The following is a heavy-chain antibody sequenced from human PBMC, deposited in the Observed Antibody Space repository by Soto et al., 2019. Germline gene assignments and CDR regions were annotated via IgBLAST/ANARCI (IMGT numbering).Heavy chain of an antibody. CDR1: GYSFTSYW. J-gene: IGHJ3*02. D-gene: IGHD3-22*01. V-gene: IGHV5-51*01. Sequence: GESLKISCKGSGYSFTSYWIGWVRQMPGKGLEWMGIIYPGDSDTRYSPSFQGQVTISADKSISTAYLQWSSLKASDTAMYYCARQAHKPDDSSGYYPRGDAFDIWGQGTMVTVSS. CDR3: ARQAHKPDDSSGYYPRGDAFDI. CDR2: IYPGDSDT.